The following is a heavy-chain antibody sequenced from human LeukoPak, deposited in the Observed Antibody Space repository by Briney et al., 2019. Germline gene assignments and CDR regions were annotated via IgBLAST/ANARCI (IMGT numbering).Heavy chain of an antibody. D-gene: IGHD6-6*01. CDR1: GFAFSSYN. J-gene: IGHJ4*02. Sequence: GGSLRLSCAASGFAFSSYNMNWVRQAPGKGLEWVSYISSSSSTIYYADSVKGRFTISRDNAKNSLYLQMNSLRDEDTAVYYCAREYSSSSGSVSDYWGQGTLVTVSS. CDR2: ISSSSSTI. CDR3: AREYSSSSGSVSDY. V-gene: IGHV3-48*02.